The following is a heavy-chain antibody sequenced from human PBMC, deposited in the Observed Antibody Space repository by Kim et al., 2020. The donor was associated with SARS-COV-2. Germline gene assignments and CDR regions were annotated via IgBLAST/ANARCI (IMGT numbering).Heavy chain of an antibody. CDR3: ARAAERRFLYYYYGMDV. V-gene: IGHV4-39*01. Sequence: SETLSLTCTVSGGSISSSSYYWGWIRQPPGKGLEWIGSIYYSGSTYYNPSLKSRVTISVDTSKNQFSLKLSSVTAADTAVYYCARAAERRFLYYYYGMDVWGQGTTVTVSS. CDR2: IYYSGST. J-gene: IGHJ6*02. CDR1: GGSISSSSYY. D-gene: IGHD1-1*01.